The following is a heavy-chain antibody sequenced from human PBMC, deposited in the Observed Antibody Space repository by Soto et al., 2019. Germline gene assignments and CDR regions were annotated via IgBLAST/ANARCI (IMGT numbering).Heavy chain of an antibody. Sequence: QITLRESGPALVKPTQTLTLTCSFSGFSLNSPAVGVNWIRQPPGKAPEWLALIYWDDDNHYSPSLKNRLTITNDTSKNQVVLTMTNMDPVDTATYYCAHGRGWVPDYWGQGTLVTVSS. CDR3: AHGRGWVPDY. J-gene: IGHJ4*02. D-gene: IGHD6-19*01. CDR2: IYWDDDN. CDR1: GFSLNSPAVG. V-gene: IGHV2-5*02.